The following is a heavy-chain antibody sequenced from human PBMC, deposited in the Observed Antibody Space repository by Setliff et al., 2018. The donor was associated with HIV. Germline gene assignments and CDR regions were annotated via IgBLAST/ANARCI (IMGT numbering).Heavy chain of an antibody. CDR1: GDSISDYY. J-gene: IGHJ4*02. Sequence: SETLSLTCTVSGDSISDYYWSWIRQPPGKGLEWIGHIHYSGTTNYNSSLKSRVTLSVDTSKNQFFLELNSVTATDTAVYYCARQNRGGRTVMTRGAFELWGQGTLVTVSS. V-gene: IGHV4-59*08. D-gene: IGHD4-17*01. CDR2: IHYSGTT. CDR3: ARQNRGGRTVMTRGAFEL.